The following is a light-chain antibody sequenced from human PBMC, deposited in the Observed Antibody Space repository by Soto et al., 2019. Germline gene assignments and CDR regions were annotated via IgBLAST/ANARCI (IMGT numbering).Light chain of an antibody. Sequence: EIVMTQSPATLSVSPGERATLSCRASQSVGSDLAWYQQKPGQAPRLVIYAASSRATGIPDRFSGRGSGTDFTLTISRLEPEDFVVYYCQQYSRSPITFGQGTRLEIK. CDR3: QQYSRSPIT. V-gene: IGKV3-20*01. J-gene: IGKJ5*01. CDR2: AAS. CDR1: QSVGSD.